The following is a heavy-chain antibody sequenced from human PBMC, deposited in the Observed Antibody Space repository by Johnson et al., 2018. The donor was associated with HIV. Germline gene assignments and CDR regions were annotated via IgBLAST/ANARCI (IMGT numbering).Heavy chain of an antibody. J-gene: IGHJ3*01. CDR3: VRTSCTGARCLGYDPFDV. V-gene: IGHV3-74*02. Sequence: MQLVESGGGVVQPGGSLRLSCAASGFTFSSYGMHWVRQAPGKGLVWVSRINGDGSRTSYADSVKGRFTIARDNAKNTLFLEMKSLRAEDTAVYYCVRTSCTGARCLGYDPFDVWGQGTMVTVSS. CDR1: GFTFSSYG. CDR2: INGDGSRT. D-gene: IGHD3-16*01.